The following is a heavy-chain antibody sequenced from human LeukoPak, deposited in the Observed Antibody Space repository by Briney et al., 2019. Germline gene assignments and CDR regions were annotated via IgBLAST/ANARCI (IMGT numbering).Heavy chain of an antibody. J-gene: IGHJ4*02. V-gene: IGHV1-58*02. D-gene: IGHD5-12*01. Sequence: ASVKVSCKASGFTFTSSAMQWVRQARGQRLEWIGWIVVGSGNTNYAQKFQERVTITRDMSTSTAYMELSSLRSEDTAVYYCAAIEYSGYELRFDYWGQGTLVTVSS. CDR2: IVVGSGNT. CDR3: AAIEYSGYELRFDY. CDR1: GFTFTSSA.